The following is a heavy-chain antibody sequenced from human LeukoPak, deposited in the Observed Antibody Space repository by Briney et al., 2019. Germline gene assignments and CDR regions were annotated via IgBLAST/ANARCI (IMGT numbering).Heavy chain of an antibody. Sequence: GGSLRLSCAASGFTVSSNYMSWVRQAPGKGLEWVSVIYSGGSTYYADSVKGRFTISRDNSKNTLYLQMNSLRAEDTAVYYCAREGARSGYYYGLDAFDIWGQGTMVTVSS. CDR2: IYSGGST. V-gene: IGHV3-66*01. CDR3: AREGARSGYYYGLDAFDI. J-gene: IGHJ3*02. D-gene: IGHD3-22*01. CDR1: GFTVSSNY.